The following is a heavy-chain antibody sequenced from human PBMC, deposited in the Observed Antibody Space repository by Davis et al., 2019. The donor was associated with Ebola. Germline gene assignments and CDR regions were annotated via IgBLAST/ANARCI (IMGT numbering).Heavy chain of an antibody. D-gene: IGHD1-1*01. J-gene: IGHJ4*02. Sequence: ASVKVSCKASGYTFTSYGISWVRQAPGQGLEWMGWISAYNGNTNYAQKLQGRVTMTSDTSTSTAYMEVGSLRSDDTAVYYCARAQFPTTSDHWGQGTLVTVSS. CDR1: GYTFTSYG. CDR3: ARAQFPTTSDH. V-gene: IGHV1-18*04. CDR2: ISAYNGNT.